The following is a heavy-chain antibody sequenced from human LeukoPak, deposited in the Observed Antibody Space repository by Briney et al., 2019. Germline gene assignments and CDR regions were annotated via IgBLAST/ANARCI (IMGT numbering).Heavy chain of an antibody. CDR2: INHSGST. J-gene: IGHJ2*01. D-gene: IGHD3-10*01. CDR3: VVTTVRGVQPANWYFDL. CDR1: GGSFSGYY. V-gene: IGHV4-34*01. Sequence: SETLSLTCAVYGGSFSGYYWSWIRQPPGKGLEWIGEINHSGSTNYNPSLKSRVTISVDTSKNQFSLKLSSVTAADTAVYYCVVTTVRGVQPANWYFDLWGRGTLVTVSS.